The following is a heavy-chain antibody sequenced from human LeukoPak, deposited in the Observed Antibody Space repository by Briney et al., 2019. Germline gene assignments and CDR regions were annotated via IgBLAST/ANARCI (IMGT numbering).Heavy chain of an antibody. CDR1: GYSFTSYW. CDR2: IYPGDSDT. D-gene: IGHD2-15*01. CDR3: ARRRAVAATNDAFDI. V-gene: IGHV5-51*01. J-gene: IGHJ3*02. Sequence: PGESLKISCKGSGYSFTSYWIGWVRQVPGKGLEWMGIIYPGDSDTRYSPSFQGQVTISADKSISTAYLQWSSLKASDTAMYYCARRRAVAATNDAFDIWGRGTMVTVSS.